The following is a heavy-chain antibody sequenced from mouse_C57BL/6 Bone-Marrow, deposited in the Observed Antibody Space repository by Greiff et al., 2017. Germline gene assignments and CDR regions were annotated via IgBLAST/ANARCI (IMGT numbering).Heavy chain of an antibody. D-gene: IGHD1-1*01. CDR2: ISYDGSN. V-gene: IGHV3-6*01. J-gene: IGHJ2*01. Sequence: EVQRVESGPGLVKPSQSLSLTCSVTGYSITSGYYWNWIRQFPGNKLEWMGYISYDGSNNYNPSLKNRISFTRDTSKNQFFLKLNSVTTEDTATYYCARENYGSSLDYWGQGTTLTVSS. CDR3: ARENYGSSLDY. CDR1: GYSITSGYY.